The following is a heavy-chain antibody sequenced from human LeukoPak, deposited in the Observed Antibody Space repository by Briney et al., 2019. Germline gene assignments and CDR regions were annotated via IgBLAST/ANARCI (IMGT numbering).Heavy chain of an antibody. CDR2: INPNSGGT. CDR1: GYTFTGYY. J-gene: IGHJ4*02. V-gene: IGHV1-2*02. Sequence: ASVKVSCKASGYTFTGYYMHWVRQATGQGLEWMGWINPNSGGTNYAQKFQGRVTMTRDTSISTAYMELSRLRSDDTAVYYCARVGYNWNYSFDYWGQGTLVTVSS. CDR3: ARVGYNWNYSFDY. D-gene: IGHD1-7*01.